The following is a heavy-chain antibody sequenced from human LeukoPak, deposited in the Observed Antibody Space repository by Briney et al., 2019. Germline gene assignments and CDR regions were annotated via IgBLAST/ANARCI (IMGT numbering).Heavy chain of an antibody. CDR1: GFTFSSYW. J-gene: IGHJ4*02. CDR3: ARGLTGSGTQKYYFDY. CDR2: IKQDGSEK. Sequence: GGSLRLSCAASGFTFSSYWMSWVRQAPGKGLEWVANIKQDGSEKYYVDSVKGRFTISRDNAKNSLYLQMNSLRAEDTAVYYCARGLTGSGTQKYYFDYWGQGTLVTVSS. D-gene: IGHD3-10*01. V-gene: IGHV3-7*01.